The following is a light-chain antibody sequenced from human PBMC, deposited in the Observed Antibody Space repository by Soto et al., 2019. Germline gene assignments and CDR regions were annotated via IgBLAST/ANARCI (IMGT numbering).Light chain of an antibody. CDR2: AAS. CDR1: QSISNW. J-gene: IGKJ4*01. Sequence: DIQMTQSPSTLPASVGDRVTITCRASQSISNWLAWYQQKPGKAPALLIYAASSLQSGVPSRFSGSGSGTDFTLTISSLQPGDFATYYCQQSYGTPQITFGGGTKVDIK. CDR3: QQSYGTPQIT. V-gene: IGKV1-39*01.